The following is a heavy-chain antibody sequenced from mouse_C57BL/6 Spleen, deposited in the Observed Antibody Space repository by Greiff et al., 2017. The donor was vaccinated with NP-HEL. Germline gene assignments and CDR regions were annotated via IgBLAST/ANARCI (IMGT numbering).Heavy chain of an antibody. V-gene: IGHV5-17*01. CDR1: GFTFSDYG. CDR2: ISSGSSTI. D-gene: IGHD3-3*01. Sequence: EVQLVESGGGLVKPGGSLKLSCAASGFTFSDYGMHWVRQAPEKGLEWVAYISSGSSTIYYADTVKGRFTISRDNAKNTLFLQMTSLRSEDTAMYYCARPGDGAWFAYWGQRTLVTVSA. CDR3: ARPGDGAWFAY. J-gene: IGHJ3*01.